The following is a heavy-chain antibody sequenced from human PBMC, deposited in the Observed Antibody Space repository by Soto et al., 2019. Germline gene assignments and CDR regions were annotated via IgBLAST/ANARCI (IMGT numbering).Heavy chain of an antibody. D-gene: IGHD6-13*01. J-gene: IGHJ6*02. Sequence: PSETLSLTCTVSGGSISSYYWSWIRQPPGKGLEWIGYIYYSGSTNYNPSLKSRVTISVDTSKNQFSLKLSSVTAADTAVYYCARQWQQLGYYYGMDVWGQGTTVTVSS. CDR1: GGSISSYY. CDR3: ARQWQQLGYYYGMDV. CDR2: IYYSGST. V-gene: IGHV4-59*08.